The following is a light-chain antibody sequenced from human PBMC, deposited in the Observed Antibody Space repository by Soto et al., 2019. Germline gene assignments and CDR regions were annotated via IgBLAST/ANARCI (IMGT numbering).Light chain of an antibody. V-gene: IGLV2-8*01. CDR1: SSDVGGYNY. J-gene: IGLJ3*02. Sequence: QSALTQPPSASGSPGQSVTISCTGTSSDVGGYNYVSWYQHHPGKAPKLIIYEVTKRPSGVPDRFSGSKSGNTASLTVSGLQAEDEADYYCNSYAGNNKGVFGGGTKVTVL. CDR2: EVT. CDR3: NSYAGNNKGV.